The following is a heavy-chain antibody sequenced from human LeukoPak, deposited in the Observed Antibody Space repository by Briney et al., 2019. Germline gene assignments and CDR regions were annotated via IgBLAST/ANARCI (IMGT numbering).Heavy chain of an antibody. D-gene: IGHD1-26*01. V-gene: IGHV3-64*01. Sequence: GGSLRLSCAASGFTFRSFAMNWVRQAPGKGLEYVSAISSNGGSTYYANSVKGRFTISRDNSKNTLYLQMGSLRAEDMAVYYCARSESGSYFGFDYWGQGTLVTVSS. CDR3: ARSESGSYFGFDY. J-gene: IGHJ4*02. CDR2: ISSNGGST. CDR1: GFTFRSFA.